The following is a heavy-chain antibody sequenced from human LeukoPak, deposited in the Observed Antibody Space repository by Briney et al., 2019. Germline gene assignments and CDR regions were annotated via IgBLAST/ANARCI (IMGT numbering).Heavy chain of an antibody. CDR2: IHYSGST. J-gene: IGHJ6*03. D-gene: IGHD4-17*01. Sequence: SETLSLTCAVSGYSISSAFYWGWIRQSPGKGLEWIGTIHYSGSTSYNPSLKSRVTISVDTSKNQFSLKLSSVTAADTAVYYCARLAAGVTMYYYYYMDVWGKGTTVTVSS. CDR1: GYSISSAFY. CDR3: ARLAAGVTMYYYYYMDV. V-gene: IGHV4-38-2*01.